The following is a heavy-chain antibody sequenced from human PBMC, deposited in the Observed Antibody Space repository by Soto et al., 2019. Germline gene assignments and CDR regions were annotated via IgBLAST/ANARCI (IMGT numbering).Heavy chain of an antibody. Sequence: QVQLQESGPGLVKPSQTLSLTCTVSGGSISSGGYYWSWIRQHPGKGLEWIGYIYYYGSTYYNPSLTRRVTISEDPSKNQFSLTLSAVPAADTAVYYRARVCGGGCHYRMDVWGQGTTVTVSS. CDR3: ARVCGGGCHYRMDV. CDR1: GGSISSGGYY. CDR2: IYYYGST. D-gene: IGHD2-21*02. J-gene: IGHJ6*02. V-gene: IGHV4-31*03.